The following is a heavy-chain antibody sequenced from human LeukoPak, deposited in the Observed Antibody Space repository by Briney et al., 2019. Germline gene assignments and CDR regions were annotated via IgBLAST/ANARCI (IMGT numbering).Heavy chain of an antibody. CDR3: ARRITFYYDNNGYSAFDY. J-gene: IGHJ4*02. D-gene: IGHD3-22*01. Sequence: SVKVSCKASGGTFSSNGINWVRQAPGQGLEWMGRIIPIFGTANYAQKFQGRVTITTDESTNTAHMELTSLTSEDTAVYYCARRITFYYDNNGYSAFDYWGQGTLVTVSS. CDR1: GGTFSSNG. V-gene: IGHV1-69*05. CDR2: IIPIFGTA.